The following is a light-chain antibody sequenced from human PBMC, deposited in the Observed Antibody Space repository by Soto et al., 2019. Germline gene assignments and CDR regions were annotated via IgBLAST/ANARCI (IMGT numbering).Light chain of an antibody. J-gene: IGKJ4*01. Sequence: EIVLTQSPGTLSLSPGERATLSCRASQSVSSSYLAWYQQKPGQAPRLLIYGASSRATVIPDRFSGSGSGRDFTLTISRLEPEDVAVYYCQQYGSSLALTFGGGTKVEIK. CDR3: QQYGSSLALT. CDR1: QSVSSSY. V-gene: IGKV3-20*01. CDR2: GAS.